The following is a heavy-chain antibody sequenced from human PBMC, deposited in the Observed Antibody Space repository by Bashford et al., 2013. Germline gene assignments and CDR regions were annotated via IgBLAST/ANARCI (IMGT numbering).Heavy chain of an antibody. CDR1: GYTFTSYA. J-gene: IGHJ3*02. CDR2: INAGNGNT. D-gene: IGHD1-26*01. Sequence: ASVKVSCKASGYTFTSYAMHWVRQAPGQRLEWMGWINAGNGNTKYSQKFQGRVTITRDTSASTAYMELSSLRSEDTAVYYCAREIWEGDAFDIWGQGTMVTVSS. V-gene: IGHV1-3*01. CDR3: AREIWEGDAFDI.